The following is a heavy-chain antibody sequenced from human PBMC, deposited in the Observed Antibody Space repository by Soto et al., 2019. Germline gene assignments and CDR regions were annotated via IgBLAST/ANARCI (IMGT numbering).Heavy chain of an antibody. V-gene: IGHV5-51*01. Sequence: GESLKISCKGSGYSFTSYWIGWVRQMPGKGLEWMGIIYPGDSDTRYSPSFQGPVTISADKSISTAYLQWSSLKASDTAMYYCARQEGTTPYYYGMDVWGQGTTVTVSS. CDR1: GYSFTSYW. D-gene: IGHD1-1*01. J-gene: IGHJ6*02. CDR2: IYPGDSDT. CDR3: ARQEGTTPYYYGMDV.